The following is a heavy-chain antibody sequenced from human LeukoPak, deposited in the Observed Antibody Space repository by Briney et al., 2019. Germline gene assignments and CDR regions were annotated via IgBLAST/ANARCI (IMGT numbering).Heavy chain of an antibody. Sequence: ASVKVSCKASGYTFTGYYMHWVRQAPGQGLEWTGWINSNSGDTNYAQKFQGRVTMTRDTSISTAYMELSRLRSDDTAVYYCAREPHYDLLTGYALRYLDLWGRGTLLTVSS. V-gene: IGHV1-2*02. J-gene: IGHJ2*01. CDR3: AREPHYDLLTGYALRYLDL. CDR2: INSNSGDT. D-gene: IGHD3-9*01. CDR1: GYTFTGYY.